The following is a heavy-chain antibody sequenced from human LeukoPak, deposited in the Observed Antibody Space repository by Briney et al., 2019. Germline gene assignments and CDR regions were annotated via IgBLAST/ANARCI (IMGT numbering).Heavy chain of an antibody. Sequence: AASVKVSCKASGYTFTSYGISWVRQAPGQGLEWMGWISAYNGNTNYAQKLQGRVTMTTDTSTSTAYMELRSLRSDDTAVYYCASRSVAAAGTYYYYYGMDVWGQGTTVTVSS. V-gene: IGHV1-18*01. CDR3: ASRSVAAAGTYYYYYGMDV. CDR1: GYTFTSYG. J-gene: IGHJ6*02. D-gene: IGHD6-13*01. CDR2: ISAYNGNT.